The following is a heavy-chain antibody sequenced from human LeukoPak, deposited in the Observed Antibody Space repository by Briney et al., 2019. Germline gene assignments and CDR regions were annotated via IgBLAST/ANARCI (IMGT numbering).Heavy chain of an antibody. CDR3: ARAEDGYNHYYYYYYGMDV. CDR1: GFTLSSNW. Sequence: PGGSLRLSCAVSGFTLSSNWMHWVRQVPGKGLEWVSVIYSGGSTYYADSVKGRFTISRDNSKNTLYLQMNSLRAEDTAVYYCARAEDGYNHYYYYYYGMDVWGQGTTVTVSS. CDR2: IYSGGST. J-gene: IGHJ6*02. V-gene: IGHV3-66*01. D-gene: IGHD5-24*01.